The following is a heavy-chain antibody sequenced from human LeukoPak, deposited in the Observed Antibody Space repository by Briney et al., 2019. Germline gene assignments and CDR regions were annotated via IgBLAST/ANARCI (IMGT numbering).Heavy chain of an antibody. J-gene: IGHJ1*01. Sequence: GGSLRLSCAASGFTYSSYAMHWVRQAPGKGREWVAVISYDGSNKYYADSVKGRFTISRDNSKNTLYLQMNSLRAEDTAVYYSARDFRVAGPEYFQHWGQGTLVTVSS. V-gene: IGHV3-30*04. CDR2: ISYDGSNK. CDR3: ARDFRVAGPEYFQH. CDR1: GFTYSSYA. D-gene: IGHD6-19*01.